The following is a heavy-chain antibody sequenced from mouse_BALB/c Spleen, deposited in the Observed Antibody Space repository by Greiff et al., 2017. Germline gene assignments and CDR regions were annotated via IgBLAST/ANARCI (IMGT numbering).Heavy chain of an antibody. CDR3: ARGITTVVGAMGY. CDR2: IHCSGST. J-gene: IGHJ4*01. D-gene: IGHD1-1*01. Sequence: EVHLVESGPDLVKPSQSLSLTCTVSGYSITSGYSWYWIRQCPGNQLEWLGYIHCSGSTNYNPSLKSRISITRDTSKKQFFLQLNSVTTEDTATYYCARGITTVVGAMGYWGQGTTVTVSS. CDR1: GYSITSGYS. V-gene: IGHV3-1*02.